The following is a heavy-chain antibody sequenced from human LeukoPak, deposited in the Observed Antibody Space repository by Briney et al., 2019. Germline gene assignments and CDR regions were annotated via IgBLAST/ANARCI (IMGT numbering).Heavy chain of an antibody. Sequence: TASETLSLTCAVYGGSFSGYYWSWIRQPPGKGLEWIGEINHSGSTNYNPSLKSRVTISVDTSKNQFSLKLSSVTAADTAVYCCARGKRGYSSSWYDYWGLGTLVTVSS. V-gene: IGHV4-34*01. CDR1: GGSFSGYY. CDR2: INHSGST. CDR3: ARGKRGYSSSWYDY. D-gene: IGHD6-13*01. J-gene: IGHJ4*02.